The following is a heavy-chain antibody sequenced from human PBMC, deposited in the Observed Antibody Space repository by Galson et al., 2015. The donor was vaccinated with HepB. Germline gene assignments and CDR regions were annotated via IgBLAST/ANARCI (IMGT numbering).Heavy chain of an antibody. Sequence: SVKVSCKASGGTFSTYAISWVRQAPGQGLEWMGGIIPVFGTANYAQKFQGRVTITADESTSTAYMELTSLRSDDTAVYYCATNPRGLGLFDYWGQGTLVTVSS. CDR1: GGTFSTYA. V-gene: IGHV1-69*13. J-gene: IGHJ4*02. CDR3: ATNPRGLGLFDY. D-gene: IGHD3-22*01. CDR2: IIPVFGTA.